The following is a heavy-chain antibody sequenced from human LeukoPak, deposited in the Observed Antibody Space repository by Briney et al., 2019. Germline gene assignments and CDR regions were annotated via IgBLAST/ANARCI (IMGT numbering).Heavy chain of an antibody. V-gene: IGHV1-18*01. CDR1: GYTFTSYG. D-gene: IGHD3-3*01. CDR2: ISAYNGNT. J-gene: IGHJ4*02. Sequence: ASVKVSCKASGYTFTSYGTSWVRQAPGQGLEWMGWISAYNGNTNYAQKLQGRVTMTTDTSTSTAYMELRSLRSDDTAVYYCARENPAYDFWSGYPKGYFDYWGQGTLVTVSS. CDR3: ARENPAYDFWSGYPKGYFDY.